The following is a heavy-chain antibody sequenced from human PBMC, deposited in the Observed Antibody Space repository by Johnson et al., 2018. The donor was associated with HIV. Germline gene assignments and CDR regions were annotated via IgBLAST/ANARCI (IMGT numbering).Heavy chain of an antibody. CDR3: ARESSDVGDFDI. CDR1: GFTFSSYA. Sequence: VQLVESGGGLVQPGGSLRLSCAASGFTFSSYAMYWVRQAPGKGLEYVSAISSNGGSTYYANSVKGRFTISRDNSKNTLYLQMGSLRAEDMAVYYCARESSDVGDFDIWGHGTMVTVSS. CDR2: ISSNGGST. D-gene: IGHD3-10*02. J-gene: IGHJ3*02. V-gene: IGHV3-64*01.